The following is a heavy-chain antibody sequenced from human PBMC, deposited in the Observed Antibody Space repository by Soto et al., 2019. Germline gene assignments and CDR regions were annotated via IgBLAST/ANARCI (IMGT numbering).Heavy chain of an antibody. CDR2: ISYRGNT. J-gene: IGHJ4*02. D-gene: IGHD3-9*01. CDR3: ARLEGLATISYSFDY. V-gene: IGHV4-39*01. Sequence: QLQLQESGPGLVKPSETLSLTCSVSGDSINSDNYYWGWIRQPPGKGLEWIGSISYRGNTYYNPSLKTRVTISLDKYKSQFSLTLNSVTAADSSVYFCARLEGLATISYSFDYWGQGTLVTVSS. CDR1: GDSINSDNYY.